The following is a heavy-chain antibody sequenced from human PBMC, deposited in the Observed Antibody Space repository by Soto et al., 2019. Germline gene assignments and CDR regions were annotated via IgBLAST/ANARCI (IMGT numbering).Heavy chain of an antibody. CDR1: GYTFTSYY. CDR3: AGPPELTRIYYYYGMDV. Sequence: GASVKVSCKASGYTFTSYYMHWVRQAPGQGLEWMGGIIPIFGTADYAQKFQGRVTITADESTSTAYMELSSLRSEDTAVYYCAGPPELTRIYYYYGMDVWGQGTTVTVSS. CDR2: IIPIFGTA. J-gene: IGHJ6*02. D-gene: IGHD1-7*01. V-gene: IGHV1-69*13.